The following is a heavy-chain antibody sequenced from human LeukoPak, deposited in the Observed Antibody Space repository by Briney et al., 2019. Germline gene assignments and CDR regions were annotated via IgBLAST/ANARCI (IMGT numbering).Heavy chain of an antibody. V-gene: IGHV3-66*01. CDR3: ARESRGGVAYYSSGSFYDY. D-gene: IGHD3-10*01. J-gene: IGHJ4*02. Sequence: PGGSLRLSCAASGFTVSSNYMSWVRQAPGKGLEWVSVIYSGGSTYYADSVKGRFTISRDNSKNTLYLQMNSLRAEDTAVYYCARESRGGVAYYSSGSFYDYWGQGTLVTVSS. CDR1: GFTVSSNY. CDR2: IYSGGST.